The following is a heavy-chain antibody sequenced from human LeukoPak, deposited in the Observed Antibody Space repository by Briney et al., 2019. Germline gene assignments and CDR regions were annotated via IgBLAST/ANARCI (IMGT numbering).Heavy chain of an antibody. J-gene: IGHJ5*02. D-gene: IGHD4-4*01. CDR1: GGSISSYY. CDR2: IYYSGST. Sequence: PSETLSLTCTVSGGSISSYYWSWIRQPPGKGLEWIGYIYYSGSTNYNPSLKSRVTISVDTSKNQFSLKLSSVTAADTAVYYCARGHYSNYWFDPWGQGTLVTVSS. CDR3: ARGHYSNYWFDP. V-gene: IGHV4-59*12.